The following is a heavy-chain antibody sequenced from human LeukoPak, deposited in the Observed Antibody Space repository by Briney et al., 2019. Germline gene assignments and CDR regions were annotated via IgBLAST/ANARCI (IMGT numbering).Heavy chain of an antibody. D-gene: IGHD6-13*01. CDR2: IYYSGST. CDR3: ASQGASIAATGAYWYFDL. J-gene: IGHJ2*01. V-gene: IGHV4-59*08. Sequence: SETLSLTCTVSGGSISSYYWSWIRQPPGKGLEWIGYIYYSGSTNYNPSLKSRVTISVDTSKNHFSLKLSSVTAADTAVYYCASQGASIAATGAYWYFDLWGRGTLVTVSS. CDR1: GGSISSYY.